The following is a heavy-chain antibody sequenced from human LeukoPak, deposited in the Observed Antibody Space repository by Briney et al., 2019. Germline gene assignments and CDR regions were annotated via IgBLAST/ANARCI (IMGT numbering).Heavy chain of an antibody. Sequence: GGSLRLSCTASGFIFSTYNMNWVRQAPGKGLEWVSSIGTSGDYIYYADSVQGRFTISRDNSKNTLYLQMNSLRAEDTAVYYCAKKACTSTSCHIGDYWGQGTLVTVSS. CDR3: AKKACTSTSCHIGDY. CDR2: IGTSGDYI. J-gene: IGHJ4*02. D-gene: IGHD2-2*02. CDR1: GFIFSTYN. V-gene: IGHV3-21*01.